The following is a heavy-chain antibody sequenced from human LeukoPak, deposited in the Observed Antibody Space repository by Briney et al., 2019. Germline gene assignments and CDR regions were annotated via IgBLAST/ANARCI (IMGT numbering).Heavy chain of an antibody. CDR2: IWYDGSNK. CDR3: ARVHFSSSPYFDY. J-gene: IGHJ4*02. D-gene: IGHD6-6*01. CDR1: GFSFSSYG. Sequence: GGSLRLSCAASGFSFSSYGMTWVRQAPGKGLEWVAVIWYDGSNKYYADSVKGRFTISRDNSKNTLYLQMNSLRAEDTAVYYCARVHFSSSPYFDYWGQGTLVTVSS. V-gene: IGHV3-33*08.